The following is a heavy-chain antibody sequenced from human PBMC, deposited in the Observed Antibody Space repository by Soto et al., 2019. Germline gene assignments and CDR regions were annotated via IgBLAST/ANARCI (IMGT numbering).Heavy chain of an antibody. D-gene: IGHD4-17*01. CDR1: GYTFTGYY. CDR3: ARAPTTVMFDY. Sequence: QVQLVQSGAEVKKPGASVKVSCKASGYTFTGYYMHWVRQAPGQGLEWMGWINPNSGGTNYAQKFQGXXTXTXXTSISTAYMELSRLRSDDTAVYYCARAPTTVMFDYWGQGTLVTVSS. J-gene: IGHJ4*02. CDR2: INPNSGGT. V-gene: IGHV1-2*02.